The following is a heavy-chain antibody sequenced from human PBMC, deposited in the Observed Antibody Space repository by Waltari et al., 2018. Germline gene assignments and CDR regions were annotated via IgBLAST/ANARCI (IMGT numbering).Heavy chain of an antibody. J-gene: IGHJ3*02. Sequence: QVQLVQSGAEVKKPGASVKVSCKASGYTFTGYYMHWVRQAPGQGLEWMGWINPNSGGTNYAQKFQGRVTMTRDTSISTAYMELSRLRSDDTAVYYCARALGWLQFLGGGGDAFDIWGQGTMVTVSS. D-gene: IGHD5-12*01. CDR2: INPNSGGT. CDR1: GYTFTGYY. CDR3: ARALGWLQFLGGGGDAFDI. V-gene: IGHV1-2*02.